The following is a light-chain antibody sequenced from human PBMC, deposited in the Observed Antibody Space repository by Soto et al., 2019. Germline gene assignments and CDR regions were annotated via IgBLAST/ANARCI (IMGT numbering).Light chain of an antibody. CDR3: MQATQYPPYT. J-gene: IGKJ2*01. Sequence: DIVLTQTPLSSPVTLGQPASISCRSSQSLLHSDGNTYLSWLQQRPGQPPRLLIYKTSNRFSGVIDRFSGSGAWTDFTLKISRVEAEDVGVYYCMQATQYPPYTLGQGTKLEI. V-gene: IGKV2-24*01. CDR1: QSLLHSDGNTY. CDR2: KTS.